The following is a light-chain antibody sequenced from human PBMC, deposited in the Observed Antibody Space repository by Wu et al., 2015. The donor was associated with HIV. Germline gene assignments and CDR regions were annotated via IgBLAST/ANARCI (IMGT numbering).Light chain of an antibody. CDR2: AAS. V-gene: IGKV1-39*01. CDR1: QNIAKF. CDR3: QQSDTTPWT. J-gene: IGKJ1*01. Sequence: DIQMTQSPSSLSASVGDRVTITCRASQNIAKFLTWYQQKPGKAPNLLIYAASSLQSGVPSRFNGSGSGTDFTLSIKSLQPEDSATYYCQQSDTTPWTFGQGTKVEI.